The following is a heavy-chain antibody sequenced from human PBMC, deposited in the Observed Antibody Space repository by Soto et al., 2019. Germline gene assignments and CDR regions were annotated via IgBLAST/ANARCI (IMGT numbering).Heavy chain of an antibody. J-gene: IGHJ4*02. V-gene: IGHV3-23*01. CDR3: ARPRSYYCSIDY. CDR2: ISGSGGST. Sequence: GGSLRLSCAASGFTFSSYAMSWVRQAPGKGLEWVSAISGSGGSTYYADSVKGRFTISRDNSKNTLYLQMNSLRAEDTAVYYCARPRSYYCSIDYWGQGTLVTVSS. D-gene: IGHD1-26*01. CDR1: GFTFSSYA.